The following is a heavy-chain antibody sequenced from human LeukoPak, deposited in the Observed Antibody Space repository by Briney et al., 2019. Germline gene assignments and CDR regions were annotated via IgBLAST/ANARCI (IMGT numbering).Heavy chain of an antibody. D-gene: IGHD3-22*01. Sequence: GGSLRLSCAASGFTFSSYSMNWVRQAPGKGLEWVSSISSSSSYIYYADSVKGRFTISRDNAKNSLYLQMNSLRAEDTAVYCCARPNYYDSSGFDYWGQGTLVTVSS. CDR3: ARPNYYDSSGFDY. CDR2: ISSSSSYI. V-gene: IGHV3-21*01. J-gene: IGHJ4*02. CDR1: GFTFSSYS.